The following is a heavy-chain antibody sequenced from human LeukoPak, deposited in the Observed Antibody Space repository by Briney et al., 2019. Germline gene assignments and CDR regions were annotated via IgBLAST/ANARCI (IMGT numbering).Heavy chain of an antibody. CDR2: IYYSGST. CDR3: ARDRSGGSGRYYYYYMDV. V-gene: IGHV4-59*01. Sequence: KPSETLSLTCTVSGGSISSYYWSWIRQPPGKGLEWIGHIYYSGSTNYNPSLKSRVTISVDTSKNQFSLKLSSVTAADTAFYYCARDRSGGSGRYYYYYMDVWGKGTTVTVSS. CDR1: GGSISSYY. J-gene: IGHJ6*03. D-gene: IGHD6-19*01.